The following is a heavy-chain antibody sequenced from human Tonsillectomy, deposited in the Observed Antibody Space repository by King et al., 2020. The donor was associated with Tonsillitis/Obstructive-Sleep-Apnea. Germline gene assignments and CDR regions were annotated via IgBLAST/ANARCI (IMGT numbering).Heavy chain of an antibody. Sequence: VQLVESGGGLVQPGGSLRLSCAASGFTVSSNYMSWVRQAPGKGLEWVSVIYSGGSTYYADSVKGRFTISRQHSKNTLYLQMNSLRAEDTAVYYCAREASGGMTGTGGYYFYDMDVWGKGTTVTVSS. J-gene: IGHJ6*03. V-gene: IGHV3-53*04. CDR3: AREASGGMTGTGGYYFYDMDV. CDR2: IYSGGST. D-gene: IGHD1-7*01. CDR1: GFTVSSNY.